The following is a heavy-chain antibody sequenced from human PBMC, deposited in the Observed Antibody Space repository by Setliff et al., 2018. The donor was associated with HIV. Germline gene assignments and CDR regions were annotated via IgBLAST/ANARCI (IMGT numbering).Heavy chain of an antibody. V-gene: IGHV4-59*11. CDR3: ARRSGYAEDY. CDR2: IYYSETT. J-gene: IGHJ4*02. Sequence: PSETLSLTCTVSGASISSHYWSWIRQSPGKGLEWIGSIYYSETTNNNPSLKSRVTISVDTSKNQLSLKLRSVTAADTAVYYCARRSGYAEDYWGQGTLVTVSS. D-gene: IGHD5-12*01. CDR1: GASISSHY.